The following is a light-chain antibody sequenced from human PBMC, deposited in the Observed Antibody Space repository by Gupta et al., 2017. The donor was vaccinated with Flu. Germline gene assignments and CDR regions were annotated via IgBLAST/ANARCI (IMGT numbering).Light chain of an antibody. CDR2: KAS. CDR1: QNIDGW. Sequence: TQSPSTLSASLGDTVTISCRASQNIDGWLAWYQLKPGKAPKLLIYKASGLENGVPSRFSGSGSGTIFTLTITGLQRDDSATYFCQQYFSYRTFGQGTKVEIK. J-gene: IGKJ1*01. CDR3: QQYFSYRT. V-gene: IGKV1-5*03.